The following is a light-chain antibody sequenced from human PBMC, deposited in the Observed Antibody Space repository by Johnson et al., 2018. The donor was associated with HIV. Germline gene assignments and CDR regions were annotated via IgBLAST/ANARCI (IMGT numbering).Light chain of an antibody. Sequence: QSVLTQPPSVSAAPGQKVTISCSGSSSNIGNNYVSWYQQLPGTAPKLLIYENNKRPSGIPYRFSGSKSGTSATLGITGLQTVDEADYYCGTWDSSLSVLYVFGTGTKVTVL. V-gene: IGLV1-51*02. CDR2: ENN. J-gene: IGLJ1*01. CDR1: SSNIGNNY. CDR3: GTWDSSLSVLYV.